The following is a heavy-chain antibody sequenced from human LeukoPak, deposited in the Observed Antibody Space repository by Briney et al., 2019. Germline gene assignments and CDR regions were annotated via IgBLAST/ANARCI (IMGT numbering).Heavy chain of an antibody. J-gene: IGHJ6*02. D-gene: IGHD4-11*01. Sequence: GGSLRLSCTASGITFSSHWMHWVRQAPGKGLVWVSRITSDSISTAYAHSVEGRFTISRDNAKNTLYLQMYSLRVDDTAVYYCVRDTSVSRMDVWGQGTTVTVSS. CDR2: ITSDSIST. CDR3: VRDTSVSRMDV. V-gene: IGHV3-74*01. CDR1: GITFSSHW.